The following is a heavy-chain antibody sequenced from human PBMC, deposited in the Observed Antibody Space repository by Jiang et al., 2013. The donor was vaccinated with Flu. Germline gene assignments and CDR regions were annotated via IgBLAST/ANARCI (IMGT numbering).Heavy chain of an antibody. CDR1: GLQLLPATG. CDR3: ARHTGDGGSGSYSAYRKMDV. J-gene: IGHJ6*02. CDR2: IYPGDSDT. Sequence: KISCKGSGLQLLPATGSGWVRQMPGKGLEWMGIIYPGDSDTRYSPSFQGQVTISADKSISTAYLQWSSLKASDTAMYYCARHTGDGGSGSYSAYRKMDVWGQGTTVTVSS. D-gene: IGHD3-10*01. V-gene: IGHV5-51*01.